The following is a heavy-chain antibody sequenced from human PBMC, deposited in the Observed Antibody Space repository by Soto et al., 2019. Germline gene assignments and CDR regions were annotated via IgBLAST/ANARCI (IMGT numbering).Heavy chain of an antibody. D-gene: IGHD3-10*01. CDR1: GGTFSSYT. Sequence: QVQLVQSGAEVKKPGSSVKVSCKASGGTFSSYTISWVRQAPGQGLEWMGRIIPILGIANYAQKFQGRVTITADKSTSTAYMELSSLRSEDTAVYYCARARMVRGVIGWFDPWVQGTLVTVSS. CDR2: IIPILGIA. CDR3: ARARMVRGVIGWFDP. V-gene: IGHV1-69*02. J-gene: IGHJ5*02.